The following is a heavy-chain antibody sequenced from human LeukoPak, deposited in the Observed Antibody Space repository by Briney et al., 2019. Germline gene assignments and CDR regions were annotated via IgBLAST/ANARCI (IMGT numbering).Heavy chain of an antibody. J-gene: IGHJ3*02. CDR1: GGSISSYY. Sequence: SSETLSLTCTVSGGSISSYYWSWIRQPPGKGLEWIGYIYYSGSTNYNPSHKSRVTISVDTSKNQFSLKLSSVTAADTAVYYCAQSGSWDAFDIWGQGTMVTVSS. V-gene: IGHV4-59*01. CDR3: AQSGSWDAFDI. CDR2: IYYSGST. D-gene: IGHD3-10*01.